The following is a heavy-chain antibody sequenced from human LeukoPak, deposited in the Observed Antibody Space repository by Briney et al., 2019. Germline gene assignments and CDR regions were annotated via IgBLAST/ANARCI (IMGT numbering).Heavy chain of an antibody. CDR2: IYTSGST. D-gene: IGHD1-26*01. J-gene: IGHJ6*03. CDR3: ARQGGKKTVRYYYYMDV. Sequence: PSETQSLTCTVSGGSISSYYWSWIRQPAGKGLEWIGRIYTSGSTNYNPSLKSRVTMSVDTSKNQFSLKLSSVTAADTAVYYCARQGGKKTVRYYYYMDVWGKGTTVTVSS. V-gene: IGHV4-4*07. CDR1: GGSISSYY.